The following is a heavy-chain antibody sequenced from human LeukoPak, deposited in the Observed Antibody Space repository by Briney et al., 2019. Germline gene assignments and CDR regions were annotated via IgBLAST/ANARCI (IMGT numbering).Heavy chain of an antibody. V-gene: IGHV4-34*01. Sequence: SETLSLTCAVYGGSFSGYYWSWIRQPPGKGLEWIGEINHSGSTNYNPSLKSRVAISVDTSKNQFSLKLSSVTAADTAVYYCARDVLLWFGELLSYGMDVWGQGTTVTVSS. CDR3: ARDVLLWFGELLSYGMDV. D-gene: IGHD3-10*01. CDR1: GGSFSGYY. J-gene: IGHJ6*02. CDR2: INHSGST.